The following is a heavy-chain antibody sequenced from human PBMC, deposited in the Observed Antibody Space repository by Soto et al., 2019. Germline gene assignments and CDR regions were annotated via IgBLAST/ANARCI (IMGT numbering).Heavy chain of an antibody. CDR1: GGSFSGYY. J-gene: IGHJ4*02. D-gene: IGHD1-1*01. Sequence: SETLSLTCAVYGGSFSGYYWSWIRQPPGKGLEWIGEINHSGSTNYNPSLKSRVTISVDTSKNQFSLKLSPVTAADSAVYYCARRGGRAPGYWGQGTLVTVSS. CDR3: ARRGGRAPGY. V-gene: IGHV4-34*01. CDR2: INHSGST.